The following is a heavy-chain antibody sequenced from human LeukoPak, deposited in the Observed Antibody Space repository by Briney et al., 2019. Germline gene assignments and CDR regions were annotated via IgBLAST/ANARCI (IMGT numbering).Heavy chain of an antibody. Sequence: SETLSLTCTVSGGSITSSNSYWGWIRQPPGKGLEWIGSIYYSWNTYYNPSLKSRATISVGTSKNQFSLKLSSVTAADTAVYYCARVGYCSSTSCGTFDYWGQGTLVTVSS. D-gene: IGHD2-2*01. CDR2: IYYSWNT. CDR3: ARVGYCSSTSCGTFDY. J-gene: IGHJ4*02. CDR1: GGSITSSNSY. V-gene: IGHV4-39*01.